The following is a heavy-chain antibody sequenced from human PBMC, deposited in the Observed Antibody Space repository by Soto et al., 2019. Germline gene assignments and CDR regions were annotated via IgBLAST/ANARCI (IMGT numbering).Heavy chain of an antibody. CDR2: FGPEDGET. V-gene: IGHV1-24*01. Sequence: ASVKVSCKVSGYTLTELSMHWVRQAPGKGLEWMGGFGPEDGETNYAQKFQGRVTMTEDTSTDTAYMELSSLRSEDTAVYYCATTTAMVTLDAFDIWGQGTMVTVSS. CDR1: GYTLTELS. D-gene: IGHD5-18*01. CDR3: ATTTAMVTLDAFDI. J-gene: IGHJ3*02.